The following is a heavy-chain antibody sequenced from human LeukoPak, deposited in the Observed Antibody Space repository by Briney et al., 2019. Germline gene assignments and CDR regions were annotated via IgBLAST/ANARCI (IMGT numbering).Heavy chain of an antibody. CDR1: GGSFSSYY. D-gene: IGHD3-10*01. CDR2: MYDSGST. J-gene: IGHJ5*02. Sequence: SETLSLTCTVSGGSFSSYYWSWIRQPPGKGLELIGYMYDSGSTNYNPSLKSRVTISVDRSKNQFSLKLSSVTAADTAVYYCARGPGSYDWFDPWGQGTLVTVSS. V-gene: IGHV4-59*12. CDR3: ARGPGSYDWFDP.